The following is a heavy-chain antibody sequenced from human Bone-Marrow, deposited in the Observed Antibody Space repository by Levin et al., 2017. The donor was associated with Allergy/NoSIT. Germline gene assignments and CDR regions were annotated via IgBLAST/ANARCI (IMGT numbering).Heavy chain of an antibody. Sequence: GGSLRLSCAASGFTFGNHAMTWVRHAPGKGLEWVSTIRPNSERTYFADSVKGRFTVSRDDSMNMMYLQMNSLRVDDAAVNYCAREQGASGWYTVDFWGQGTLVTVSS. CDR3: AREQGASGWYTVDF. D-gene: IGHD6-13*01. CDR1: GFTFGNHA. CDR2: IRPNSERT. V-gene: IGHV3-23*01. J-gene: IGHJ4*02.